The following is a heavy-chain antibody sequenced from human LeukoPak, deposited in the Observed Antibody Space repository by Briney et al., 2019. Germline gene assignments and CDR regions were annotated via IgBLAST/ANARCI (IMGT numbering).Heavy chain of an antibody. CDR1: GFTFSSDN. V-gene: IGHV3-48*02. J-gene: IGHJ4*02. D-gene: IGHD5-18*01. CDR3: ARDQDTATDY. CDR2: ISSSSSTI. Sequence: PGGSLRLSRAASGFTFSSDNMNWVRQAPGRGLEWVSYISSSSSTIYYADSVKGRFTISRDNAKNSLYLQMNSLRDEDTAVYYCARDQDTATDYWGQGTLVTVSS.